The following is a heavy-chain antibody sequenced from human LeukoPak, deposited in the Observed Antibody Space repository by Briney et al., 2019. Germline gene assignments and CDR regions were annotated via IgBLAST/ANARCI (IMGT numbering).Heavy chain of an antibody. CDR1: GGSISSYY. V-gene: IGHV4-59*01. CDR3: ARGVYIAAAQYGY. D-gene: IGHD6-13*01. J-gene: IGHJ4*02. CDR2: IYYSGTT. Sequence: SEILSLTCTVSGGSISSYYWSWIRQPPGKGLEWIGYIYYSGTTNYDPSLKSRVTISVDTSKNQFSLKLSSVTAADTAVYYCARGVYIAAAQYGYWGQGTLVTVSS.